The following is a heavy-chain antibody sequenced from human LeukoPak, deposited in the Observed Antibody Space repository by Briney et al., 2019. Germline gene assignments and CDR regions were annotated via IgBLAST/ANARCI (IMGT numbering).Heavy chain of an antibody. J-gene: IGHJ4*02. Sequence: GGSLRLSCAASGFTFSSYWMTWVHQAPGKGLEWVGRITRKTDGGTTDNAAPVKGRFTISRDDSKNTLYLQMSSLKTEDTAVYYCTTASTDSGYDFHFDYWGQGTLVTVSS. CDR3: TTASTDSGYDFHFDY. D-gene: IGHD5-12*01. CDR1: GFTFSSYW. CDR2: ITRKTDGGTT. V-gene: IGHV3-15*01.